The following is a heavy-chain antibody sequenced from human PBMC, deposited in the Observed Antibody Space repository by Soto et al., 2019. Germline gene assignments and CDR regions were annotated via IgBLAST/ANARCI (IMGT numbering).Heavy chain of an antibody. CDR2: ISYDGSNK. J-gene: IGHJ3*02. D-gene: IGHD2-2*01. CDR1: GFTFSSYG. V-gene: IGHV3-30*03. CDR3: ARVAVPAAMNAFDI. Sequence: GGSLRLSCAASGFTFSSYGMHWVRQAPGKGLEWVAVISYDGSNKYYADSVKGRFTISRDNSKNTLYLQMNSLRAEDTAVYYCARVAVPAAMNAFDIWGQGTMVTVSS.